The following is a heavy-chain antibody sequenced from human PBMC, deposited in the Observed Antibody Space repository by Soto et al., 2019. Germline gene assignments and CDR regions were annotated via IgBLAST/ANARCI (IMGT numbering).Heavy chain of an antibody. J-gene: IGHJ6*03. CDR1: GFTFSSYA. D-gene: IGHD5-18*01. CDR2: ISGSGGST. Sequence: EVQLLESGGGLVQPGGSLRLSCAASGFTFSSYAMSWVRQAPGKGLEWVSAISGSGGSTYYADSVKGRFTISRDNSKNTLYLQMNSLRAEDTTVYYYAKGGYSYGYISGYMDVWGKGTTVTVSS. CDR3: AKGGYSYGYISGYMDV. V-gene: IGHV3-23*01.